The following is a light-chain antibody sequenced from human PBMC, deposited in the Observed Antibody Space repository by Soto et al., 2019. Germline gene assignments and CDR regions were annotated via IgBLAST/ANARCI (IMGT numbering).Light chain of an antibody. J-gene: IGLJ1*01. V-gene: IGLV3-21*02. CDR2: DTS. Sequence: SYDLTQPPAVSVAPGQTATITCGGDVIGGKNVHWYQQKPGQAPVLVVYDTSDRPSGIPERFSGSNSGNTATLTISGVEAGDEADYHCQVWDSADDHRYVFGTGTKVTVL. CDR3: QVWDSADDHRYV. CDR1: VIGGKN.